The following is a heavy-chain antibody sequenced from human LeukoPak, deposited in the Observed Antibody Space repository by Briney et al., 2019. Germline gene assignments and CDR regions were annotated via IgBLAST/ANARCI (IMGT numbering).Heavy chain of an antibody. CDR1: GFTFSSSW. J-gene: IGHJ4*02. D-gene: IGHD3-10*01. Sequence: GGSLRLSCAASGFTFSSSWMHWVRQAPEKGLVWVSRINSDGSSTSYADSVKGRFTISRDNAKNTLFLQMNSLRAEDTAVYYCARDRGPRTGFMVREAYDYWGQGTLVTVSS. CDR2: INSDGSST. V-gene: IGHV3-74*01. CDR3: ARDRGPRTGFMVREAYDY.